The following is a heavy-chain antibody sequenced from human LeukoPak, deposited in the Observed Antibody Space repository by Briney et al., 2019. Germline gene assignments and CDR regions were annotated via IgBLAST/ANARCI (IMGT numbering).Heavy chain of an antibody. J-gene: IGHJ4*02. D-gene: IGHD2-15*01. CDR3: ARDRYCSGGSCYSTGDY. CDR2: ISAYNGNT. Sequence: ASVKVSCKASGYTFTSYGISWVGQAPGQGGEWMGWISAYNGNTNYAQKLQGRVTMTTHTSTSTAYMELRSLRSDDTAVYYCARDRYCSGGSCYSTGDYWGQGTLVTVSS. V-gene: IGHV1-18*01. CDR1: GYTFTSYG.